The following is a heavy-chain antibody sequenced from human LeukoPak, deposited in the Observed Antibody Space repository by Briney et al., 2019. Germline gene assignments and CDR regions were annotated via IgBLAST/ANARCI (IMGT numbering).Heavy chain of an antibody. V-gene: IGHV4-30-4*01. CDR2: IYYSGGT. CDR3: ARGDYPLYYFDY. Sequence: SQTLSLTCTVSGGSISSGDYYWSWIRQPPGKGLEWIGYIYYSGGTNYNPSLKSRVTISVDTSKNQFSLKLSSVTAADTAVYYCARGDYPLYYFDYWGQGTLVTVSS. CDR1: GGSISSGDYY. D-gene: IGHD4-17*01. J-gene: IGHJ4*02.